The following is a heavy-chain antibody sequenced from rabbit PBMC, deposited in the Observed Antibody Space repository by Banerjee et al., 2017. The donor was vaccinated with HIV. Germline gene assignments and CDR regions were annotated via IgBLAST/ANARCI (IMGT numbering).Heavy chain of an antibody. V-gene: IGHV1S45*01. D-gene: IGHD1-1*01. Sequence: QEQLVESGGGLVQPGGSLKLSCTASGFSFSSGYYMCWVRQAPGKGLEWIGCIGTGSGSTYYASWAKGRFTISKTSSTTVTLQMTSLTAADTATYFCARGSAGAYYGIGDAFDPWGQGTLVTVS. CDR1: GFSFSSGYY. J-gene: IGHJ2*01. CDR2: IGTGSGST. CDR3: ARGSAGAYYGIGDAFDP.